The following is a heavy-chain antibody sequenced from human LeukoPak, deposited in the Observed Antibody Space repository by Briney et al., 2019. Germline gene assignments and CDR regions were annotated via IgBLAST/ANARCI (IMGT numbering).Heavy chain of an antibody. V-gene: IGHV3-7*01. CDR1: GFTFSSRDW. CDR2: IKQDGSEK. CDR3: ASFGYGDYAPFDY. J-gene: IGHJ4*02. Sequence: GGSLRLSCVASGFTFSSRDWMTWVRQAPGKGLEWVANIKQDGSEKNYVDSVKGRFTISRDNAKNSLYLQMNSLRAEDTAVYYCASFGYGDYAPFDYWGQGTLVTVSS. D-gene: IGHD4-17*01.